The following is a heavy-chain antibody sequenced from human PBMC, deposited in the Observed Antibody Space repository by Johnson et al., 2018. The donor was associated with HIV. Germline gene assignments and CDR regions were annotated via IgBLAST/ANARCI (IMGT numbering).Heavy chain of an antibody. CDR2: LYGGGSR. CDR1: GFTVSSSY. D-gene: IGHD3-10*01. V-gene: IGHV3-66*01. Sequence: VQLVESGGGLVQPGGSLRLSCAASGFTVSSSYMSWVRQAPGKGLEWVSVLYGGGSRDYADSVKGRFTISRYKSKNTIELQMNNLRAEDTAVYYCAKDPPGLWFGELYGFDAFDIWGQGTMVTVSS. J-gene: IGHJ3*02. CDR3: AKDPPGLWFGELYGFDAFDI.